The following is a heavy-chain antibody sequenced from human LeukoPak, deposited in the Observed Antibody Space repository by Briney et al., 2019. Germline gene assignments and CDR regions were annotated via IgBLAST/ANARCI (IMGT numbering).Heavy chain of an antibody. CDR2: INPKSGGT. Sequence: ASVKVSCKASGNTFTDYYMHWVRQAPGQGLEWMGWINPKSGGTKYAQKFQGRVTMTTDTSTSSLYMELSSLRSEDTAVYYCARDLGDTIIAHWGQGTLVTVSS. J-gene: IGHJ4*02. CDR3: ARDLGDTIIAH. D-gene: IGHD5-24*01. V-gene: IGHV1-2*02. CDR1: GNTFTDYY.